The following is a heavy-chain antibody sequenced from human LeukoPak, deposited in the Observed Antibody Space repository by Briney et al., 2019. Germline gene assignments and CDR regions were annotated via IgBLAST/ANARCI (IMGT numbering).Heavy chain of an antibody. J-gene: IGHJ4*02. CDR3: ARLDDSSGYYSYFDY. Sequence: GESLKISCKGSGYSFTSYWIGWVRQMPGKGLEWMGIIYPGDSDTRYSPSFQGQVTISAGKSISTAYLQWSSLKASDTAMYYCARLDDSSGYYSYFDYWGQGTLVTVSS. V-gene: IGHV5-51*01. CDR1: GYSFTSYW. CDR2: IYPGDSDT. D-gene: IGHD3-22*01.